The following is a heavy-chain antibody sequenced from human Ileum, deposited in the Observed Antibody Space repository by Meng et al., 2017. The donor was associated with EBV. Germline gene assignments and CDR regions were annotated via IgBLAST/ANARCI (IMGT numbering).Heavy chain of an antibody. CDR2: IYYSGST. CDR1: GDSISSSKPW. J-gene: IGHJ4*02. CDR3: ARRYYGAPFDN. D-gene: IGHD3-3*01. V-gene: IGHV4-39*01. Sequence: QRQLHESGPVLVKPLETLSLTCAVSGDSISSSKPWGGWIRQPPGKGLEWVGTIYYSGSTFYNPSLKSRVTISLDTSKNQFSLKVSSVTAADTAVYYCARRYYGAPFDNWGQGTLVTVYS.